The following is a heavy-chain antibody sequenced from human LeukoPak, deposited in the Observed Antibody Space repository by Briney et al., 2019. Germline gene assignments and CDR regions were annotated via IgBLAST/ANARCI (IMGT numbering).Heavy chain of an antibody. V-gene: IGHV1-69*05. CDR3: AESTTTASGLYYMDV. D-gene: IGHD1-1*01. CDR2: IILIFGTA. J-gene: IGHJ6*03. CDR1: GGTFSSYA. Sequence: SVKVSCKASGGTFSSYAISWVRQAPGQGLEWMGGIILIFGTANYAQKFQGRVTITTDESTSTAYMELSSLRSEDTAVYYCAESTTTASGLYYMDVWGKGTTVTVSS.